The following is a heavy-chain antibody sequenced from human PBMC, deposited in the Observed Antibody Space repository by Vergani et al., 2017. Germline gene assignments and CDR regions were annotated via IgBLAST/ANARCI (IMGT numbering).Heavy chain of an antibody. D-gene: IGHD2-2*01. CDR1: GYTFTSYG. CDR3: ARDPDIVVVPAAPYYYYYYGMDV. V-gene: IGHV1-18*04. Sequence: QVQLVQPGAEVKKPGASVKVSCKASGYTFTSYGISWVRQAPGQGLEWMGWISAYNGNTNYAQKLQGRVTMTTDTSTSTAYMELRSLRSDDTAVYYCARDPDIVVVPAAPYYYYYYGMDVWGQGTTVTVSS. J-gene: IGHJ6*02. CDR2: ISAYNGNT.